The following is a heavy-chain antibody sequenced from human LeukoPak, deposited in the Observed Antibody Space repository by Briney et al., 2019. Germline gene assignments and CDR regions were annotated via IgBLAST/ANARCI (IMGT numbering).Heavy chain of an antibody. CDR1: GFTFSSYA. J-gene: IGHJ4*02. V-gene: IGHV3-23*01. Sequence: PGGSLRLSCAASGFTFSSYAMSWVRQAPGKGLEWVSAISGSGGSTYYADSVKGGFTISRDNSKNTLYLQMNSLRAEDTAVYYCAKVYYDSSGYLDYWGQGTLVAVSS. CDR3: AKVYYDSSGYLDY. CDR2: ISGSGGST. D-gene: IGHD3-22*01.